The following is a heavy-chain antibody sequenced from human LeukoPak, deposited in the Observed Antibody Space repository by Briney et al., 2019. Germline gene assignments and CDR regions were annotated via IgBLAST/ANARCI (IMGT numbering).Heavy chain of an antibody. CDR2: VYYNGNT. Sequence: KPSETPSLTCTFSGDSLNSDNYYLGWIPPAPGKGLEWIWEVYYNGNTYYSPSLKSRVTISVDTSKNQFSLSLSSVAAADTAVYYCARQSDYDSTNFYYYFDSWGQGTLVTVSS. J-gene: IGHJ4*02. CDR1: GDSLNSDNYY. D-gene: IGHD2-8*01. V-gene: IGHV4-39*01. CDR3: ARQSDYDSTNFYYYFDS.